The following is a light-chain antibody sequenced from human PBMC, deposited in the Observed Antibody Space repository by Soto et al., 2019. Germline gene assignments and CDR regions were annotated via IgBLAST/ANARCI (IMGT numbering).Light chain of an antibody. CDR3: QQRSNWPPYA. CDR2: DAS. J-gene: IGKJ2*01. Sequence: EIVLTQSPATLSLSPGERATLSCRASQSVSSYLAWYQQKPGQAPRLLIYDASNRAAGIPARFSGSGSGTDFTLTISGLEPEDWADYYYQQRSNWPPYAFGQGTKLEIK. CDR1: QSVSSY. V-gene: IGKV3-11*01.